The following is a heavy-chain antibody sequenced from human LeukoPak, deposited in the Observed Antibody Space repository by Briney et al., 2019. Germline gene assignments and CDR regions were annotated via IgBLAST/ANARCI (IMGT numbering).Heavy chain of an antibody. J-gene: IGHJ5*02. CDR2: ISDSSTFI. CDR1: VFTFSTYN. V-gene: IGHV3-21*01. Sequence: GGSLRLSCAASVFTFSTYNMIWVRQAPGKGLEWVSSISDSSTFIYYADSVKGRFTISRDNAENSLFLQMNSLRAEDTAIYYCARGVAILNWFDPWGQGTLVTVTS. CDR3: ARGVAILNWFDP. D-gene: IGHD3-3*01.